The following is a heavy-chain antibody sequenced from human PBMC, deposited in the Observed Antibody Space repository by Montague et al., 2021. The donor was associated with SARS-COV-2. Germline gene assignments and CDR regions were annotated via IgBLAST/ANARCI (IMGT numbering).Heavy chain of an antibody. J-gene: IGHJ4*02. D-gene: IGHD6-13*01. CDR2: INYSGTT. Sequence: SDTLSLTCTVSGGSVSSGSYYWSWIRQPPGKGLEWIGAINYSGTTYYNPSLKSRVTISLDTAKNQFSLKMTSVTAADTAVYYCARHWGIAAAGNWGQGTLVTVSS. V-gene: IGHV4-39*01. CDR3: ARHWGIAAAGN. CDR1: GGSVSSGSYY.